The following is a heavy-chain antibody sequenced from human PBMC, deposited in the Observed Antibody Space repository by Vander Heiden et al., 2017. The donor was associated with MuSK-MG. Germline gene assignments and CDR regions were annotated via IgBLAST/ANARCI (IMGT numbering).Heavy chain of an antibody. CDR2: IYTSGST. V-gene: IGHV4-4*07. J-gene: IGHJ6*03. Sequence: QVQLQESGPGLVKPSETLSLTCTVSGRSIRSYYWSWIRQPAGKGLEWIGRIYTSGSTNYNPSLKSRVTMSVDTPKNQFSLKLSSVTAADTAVYYCARVLAPHYYYYYYMDVWGKGTTVTVSS. CDR3: ARVLAPHYYYYYYMDV. D-gene: IGHD6-6*01. CDR1: GRSIRSYY.